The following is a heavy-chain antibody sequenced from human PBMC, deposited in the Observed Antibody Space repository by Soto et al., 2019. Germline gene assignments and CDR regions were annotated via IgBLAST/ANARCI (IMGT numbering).Heavy chain of an antibody. CDR3: AHRQAGSYGGY. CDR1: GFSLRTSGVG. V-gene: IGHV2-5*02. D-gene: IGHD3-10*01. Sequence: QITLKESGLTLVKPTQTLTLTCTFSGFSLRTSGVGVGWIRQPPGKALEWLALIYWDGDKSFSPSLKSRLTITKDTSKHQVVRTMTNMDPVDTAAYYSAHRQAGSYGGYWGQGTLVTVSS. J-gene: IGHJ4*02. CDR2: IYWDGDK.